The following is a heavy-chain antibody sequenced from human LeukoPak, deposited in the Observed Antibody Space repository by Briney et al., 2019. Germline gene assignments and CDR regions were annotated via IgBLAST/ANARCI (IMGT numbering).Heavy chain of an antibody. CDR1: GFTFSSYA. Sequence: GGSLRLSCAASGFTFSSYAMSWVRQAPGKGLEWASAISGSGGSTYYADSVKGRFTISRDNSKNTLYLQMNSLRAEDTAVYYCAKDGSGSYFGYWGQGTLVTVSS. D-gene: IGHD3-10*01. CDR2: ISGSGGST. V-gene: IGHV3-23*01. J-gene: IGHJ4*02. CDR3: AKDGSGSYFGY.